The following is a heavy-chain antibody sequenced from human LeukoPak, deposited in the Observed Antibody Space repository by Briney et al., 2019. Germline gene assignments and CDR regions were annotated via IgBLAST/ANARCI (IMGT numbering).Heavy chain of an antibody. D-gene: IGHD2-15*01. J-gene: IGHJ6*02. CDR2: IYYSGST. Sequence: SETLSLTCTVSGGSISSSSYYWGWIRQPPGKGLEWIGSIYYSGSTYYNPSLKSRVTISVDTSKNQFSLKLSSVTAADTAVYYCARDRCSGGSCYGYYYGMDVWGQGTTVTVSS. CDR1: GGSISSSSYY. CDR3: ARDRCSGGSCYGYYYGMDV. V-gene: IGHV4-39*02.